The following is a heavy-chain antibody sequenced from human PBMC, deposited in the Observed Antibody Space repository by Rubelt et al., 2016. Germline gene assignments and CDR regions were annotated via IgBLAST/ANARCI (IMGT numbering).Heavy chain of an antibody. CDR3: VRGNFGALDS. V-gene: IGHV3-23*04. CDR2: ISAGGGAT. D-gene: IGHD1-7*01. J-gene: IGHJ3*02. CDR1: GYIFKSDV. Sequence: EEQLVESGGNLVQRGGSMRLSCVGTGYIFKSDVMSWVRQAPGKGLEWVSGISAGGGATWHADPVKGRFTISRDNSKNTLYLQRNRLRSEDTAVYVCVRGNFGALDSWGQGTVVTVSS.